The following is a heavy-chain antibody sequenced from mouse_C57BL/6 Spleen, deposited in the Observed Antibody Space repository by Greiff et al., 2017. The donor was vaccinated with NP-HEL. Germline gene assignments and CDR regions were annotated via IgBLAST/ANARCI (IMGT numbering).Heavy chain of an antibody. CDR2: IYPGSGST. Sequence: QVQLQQPGAELVKPGASVKMSCKASGYTFTSYWITWVKQRPGQGLEWIGDIYPGSGSTNYNEQFKRKATMTLDNSSSTAYMQLSSLTSYDSAVYYCALYGSSYRAMDYWGQGTSVTVSS. V-gene: IGHV1-55*01. D-gene: IGHD1-1*01. CDR3: ALYGSSYRAMDY. J-gene: IGHJ4*01. CDR1: GYTFTSYW.